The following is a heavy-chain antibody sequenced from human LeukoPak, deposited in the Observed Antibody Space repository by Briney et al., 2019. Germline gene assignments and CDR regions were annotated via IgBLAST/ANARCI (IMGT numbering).Heavy chain of an antibody. D-gene: IGHD2-2*01. CDR1: GSTFDDYG. CDR3: ARDPGVVPAAMHSDY. Sequence: GGSLRLSCAASGSTFDDYGMSWVRQAPGKGLEWVSGINWNGGSTGYADSVKGRFTISRDNAKNSLYLQMNSLRAEDTALYYCARDPGVVPAAMHSDYWGQGTLVTVSS. CDR2: INWNGGST. J-gene: IGHJ4*02. V-gene: IGHV3-20*04.